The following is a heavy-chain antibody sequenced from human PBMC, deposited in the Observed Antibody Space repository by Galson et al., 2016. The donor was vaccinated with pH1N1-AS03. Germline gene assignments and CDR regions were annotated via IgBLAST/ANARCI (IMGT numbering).Heavy chain of an antibody. CDR1: GDSVSSNGAA. CDR3: VRERGESCGWKTRWFDP. V-gene: IGHV6-1*01. D-gene: IGHD6-19*01. CDR2: TYYRSKWYN. Sequence: CAISGDSVSSNGAAWNWIRQSPSRGLEWLGRTYYRSKWYNDYAVSVKGRITIYADTSRTQFSLQLNSVIPEDTAVYYCVRERGESCGWKTRWFDPWGQGTLVTVSS. J-gene: IGHJ5*02.